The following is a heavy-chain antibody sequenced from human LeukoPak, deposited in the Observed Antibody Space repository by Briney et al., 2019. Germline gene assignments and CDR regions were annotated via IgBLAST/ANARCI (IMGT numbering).Heavy chain of an antibody. Sequence: GRPLRPSCAASGFTFSSYGMHWVRQAPGKGLEWVAVTSNDGSNKDYGDSVKGRFTISRDNSKNTLYLQVNFLRVEDTAVYYCAKDSNYYDSTAFDIWGQGTMVTVAS. V-gene: IGHV3-30*18. CDR3: AKDSNYYDSTAFDI. CDR2: TSNDGSNK. J-gene: IGHJ3*02. CDR1: GFTFSSYG. D-gene: IGHD3-22*01.